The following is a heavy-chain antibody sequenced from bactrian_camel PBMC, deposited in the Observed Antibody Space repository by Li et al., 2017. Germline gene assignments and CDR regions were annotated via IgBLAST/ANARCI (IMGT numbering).Heavy chain of an antibody. V-gene: IGHV3S53*01. CDR2: ITAHGRT. Sequence: HVQLVESGGGSVQTGGSLRLSCAASGSIYSSYCMGWFRQVLGKERERAATITAHGRTSYADSVKGRFTISRDNAKNTLYLQMNSLKPEDTAMYYCAADTIPYCVTSGRFPYWGQGTQVTVS. J-gene: IGHJ4*01. CDR3: AADTIPYCVTSGRFPY. D-gene: IGHD3*01. CDR1: GSIYSSYC.